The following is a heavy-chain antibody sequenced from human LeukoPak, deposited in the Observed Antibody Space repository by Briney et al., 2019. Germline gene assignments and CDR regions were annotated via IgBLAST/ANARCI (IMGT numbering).Heavy chain of an antibody. Sequence: SVKVSCKASGGTFSSYAISWVRQAPGQGLGWMGGIIPIFGTANYAQKFQGRVTITTDESTSTAYMELSSLRSEDTAVYYCASSWPNDSVDIWGQGTMVTVSS. D-gene: IGHD6-13*01. V-gene: IGHV1-69*05. CDR1: GGTFSSYA. CDR3: ASSWPNDSVDI. CDR2: IIPIFGTA. J-gene: IGHJ3*02.